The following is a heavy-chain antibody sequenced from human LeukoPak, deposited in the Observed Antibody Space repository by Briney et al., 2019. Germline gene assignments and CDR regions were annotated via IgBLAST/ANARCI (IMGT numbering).Heavy chain of an antibody. D-gene: IGHD1-26*01. Sequence: TSVRLSCKASGFTFTSSAMQWVRQARGQRLEWIGWIVVGSGNTNYAQKFQERVTITRDMSTSRAYMELSSLRSEDTAVYYCAAVQVGANYYFDYWGHGTLFTVSS. CDR3: AAVQVGANYYFDY. V-gene: IGHV1-58*02. CDR1: GFTFTSSA. CDR2: IVVGSGNT. J-gene: IGHJ4*01.